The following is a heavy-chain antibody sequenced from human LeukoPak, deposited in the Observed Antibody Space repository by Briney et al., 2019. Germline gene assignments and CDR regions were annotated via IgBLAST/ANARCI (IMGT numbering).Heavy chain of an antibody. CDR1: GYPFTSYA. CDR2: INTNTGNP. J-gene: IGHJ5*02. D-gene: IGHD3-22*01. CDR3: ARGSRNYYDSSGTYS. V-gene: IGHV7-4-1*02. Sequence: ASVKFSCKASGYPFTSYAMNWVRQAPGQGLEWMGWINTNTGNPTYAQGFTGRFVFSLDTSVSTAYLQISSLKAEDTAVYYCARGSRNYYDSSGTYSWGQGTLVTVSS.